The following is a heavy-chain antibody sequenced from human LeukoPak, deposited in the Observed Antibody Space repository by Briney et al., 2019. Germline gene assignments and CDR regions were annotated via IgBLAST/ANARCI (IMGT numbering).Heavy chain of an antibody. Sequence: SETLSLTCTVSGGSISSSSYFWGWIRQPPGKGLVWIGSIYYSGSTYYNPSLKSRVTVSVDTSKNQFSLKLSSVTAADTAVYYCARHYYDILTGYRPFDYWGQGTLVTVSS. CDR1: GGSISSSSYF. J-gene: IGHJ4*02. V-gene: IGHV4-39*01. D-gene: IGHD3-9*01. CDR3: ARHYYDILTGYRPFDY. CDR2: IYYSGST.